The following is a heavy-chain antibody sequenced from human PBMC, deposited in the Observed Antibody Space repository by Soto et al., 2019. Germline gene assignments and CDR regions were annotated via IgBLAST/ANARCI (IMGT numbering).Heavy chain of an antibody. J-gene: IGHJ4*02. CDR2: ISSSSSYI. Sequence: PGGSLRLSCAASGFTFSSYSMNWVRQAPGKGLEWVSSISSSSSYIYYADSVKGRFTISRDNAKNSLYLQMNSLRAEDTAVYYCAGAVVTGTQNYDYWGQGTLVTVSS. D-gene: IGHD1-20*01. V-gene: IGHV3-21*01. CDR3: AGAVVTGTQNYDY. CDR1: GFTFSSYS.